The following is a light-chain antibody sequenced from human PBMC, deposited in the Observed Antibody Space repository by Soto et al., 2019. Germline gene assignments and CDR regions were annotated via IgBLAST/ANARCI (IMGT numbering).Light chain of an antibody. CDR3: AAWDDSLDGWV. V-gene: IGLV1-44*01. CDR1: TSNIGSNP. CDR2: TND. Sequence: SVLTQPPSASGTPGQRVTIACSGSTSNIGSNPVNWFQQLPGTAPKLLIYTNDQRSSGVPDRFSGSKSGTSASLAINGVQSDDEADYYCAAWDDSLDGWVIGGGTKMTVL. J-gene: IGLJ3*02.